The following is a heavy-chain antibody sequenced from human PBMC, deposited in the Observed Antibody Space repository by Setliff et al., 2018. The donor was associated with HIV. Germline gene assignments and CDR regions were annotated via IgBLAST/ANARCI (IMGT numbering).Heavy chain of an antibody. CDR1: GGSMSSYC. D-gene: IGHD2-21*02. V-gene: IGHV4-4*07. CDR3: ARGRDGYSLGNFGF. CDR2: IYSTGTT. J-gene: IGHJ4*02. Sequence: SETLSLTCSVSGGSMSSYCWTWIRQSAGKGLEWIGHIYSTGTTNYNSSLKSRLTMSIDTSENQFSLGLRSLTAADTAVYYCARGRDGYSLGNFGFWGQGTLVTVSS.